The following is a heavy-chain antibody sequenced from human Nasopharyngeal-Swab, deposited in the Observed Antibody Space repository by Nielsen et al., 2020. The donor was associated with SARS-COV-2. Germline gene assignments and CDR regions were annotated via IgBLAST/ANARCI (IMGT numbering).Heavy chain of an antibody. D-gene: IGHD3-3*01. J-gene: IGHJ4*02. CDR3: ARTYYDFWSGYFGFDY. CDR1: GYTFTSYG. Sequence: SVKVSCKASGYTFTSYGISWVRQAPGQGLEWMGWISAYNGNTNYAQKLQGRVTMTTDTSTSTAYMELRSLRSDDTAVYYCARTYYDFWSGYFGFDYWGQGTLVTVSS. CDR2: ISAYNGNT. V-gene: IGHV1-18*04.